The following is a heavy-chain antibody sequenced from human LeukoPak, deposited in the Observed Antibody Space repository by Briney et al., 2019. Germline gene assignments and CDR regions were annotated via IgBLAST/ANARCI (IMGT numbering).Heavy chain of an antibody. J-gene: IGHJ4*02. CDR2: ISGSGGST. CDR3: AKAHPTYYYDSSEYYFDY. CDR1: GFTFSSYA. V-gene: IGHV3-23*01. D-gene: IGHD3-22*01. Sequence: GGSLRLSCAASGFTFSSYAMNWVRQAPGKGLEWVSAISGSGGSTYYADSVKGRFTISRDNSKNTLYLQMNSLRAEDTAVYYCAKAHPTYYYDSSEYYFDYWGQGILVTVSS.